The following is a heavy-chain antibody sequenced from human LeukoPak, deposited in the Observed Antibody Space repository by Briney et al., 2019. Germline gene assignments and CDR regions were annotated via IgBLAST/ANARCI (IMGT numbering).Heavy chain of an antibody. D-gene: IGHD2-15*01. CDR2: IYSGGST. CDR1: GFTVSSNY. CDR3: ASRYCSGGSCYLVHYYYGMDV. V-gene: IGHV3-53*01. Sequence: GGSLRLSCAASGFTVSSNYMSWVRQAPGKGLEWVSVIYSGGSTYYTDSVKRRFTISRYNSKNTRYLQMNSLRAEDTAVYYCASRYCSGGSCYLVHYYYGMDVWGQGTTVTVSS. J-gene: IGHJ6*02.